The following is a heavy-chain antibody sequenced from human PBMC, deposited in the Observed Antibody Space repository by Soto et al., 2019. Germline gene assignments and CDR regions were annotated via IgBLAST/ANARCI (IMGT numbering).Heavy chain of an antibody. J-gene: IGHJ6*03. CDR2: IYYSGST. Sequence: LETLCLTCTVSGGSIGGYYWSWLRQPPGKGLEWIGYIYYSGSTNYNPSLKSRVTISVDTSKNQFSLKLSSVTAADTAVYYCARRGRYCSGGSCYYYYYYMDVWGKGTTVTVSS. CDR3: ARRGRYCSGGSCYYYYYYMDV. CDR1: GGSIGGYY. D-gene: IGHD2-15*01. V-gene: IGHV4-59*08.